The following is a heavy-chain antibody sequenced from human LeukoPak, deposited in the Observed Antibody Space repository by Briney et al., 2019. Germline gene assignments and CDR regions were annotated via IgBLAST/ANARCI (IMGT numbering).Heavy chain of an antibody. D-gene: IGHD3-22*01. Sequence: SGESLKISCKGSGYRFTNYWIGWVRQMPGKGLEWMGIIYPGDSDTRYSPSFQGQVTISADKSISTAYLQWSSLKASDTAMYYCAICRYYYDSSGYYPDAFDIWGQGTMVTVSS. CDR3: AICRYYYDSSGYYPDAFDI. CDR2: IYPGDSDT. V-gene: IGHV5-51*01. J-gene: IGHJ3*02. CDR1: GYRFTNYW.